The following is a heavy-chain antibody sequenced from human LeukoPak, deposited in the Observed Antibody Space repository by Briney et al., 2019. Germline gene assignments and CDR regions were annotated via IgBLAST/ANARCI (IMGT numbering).Heavy chain of an antibody. Sequence: SETLSLTCAVYGGSFSGYYWSWIRQPPGKGLEWIGEINHSGSTNYNPSLKSRVTISVDTSKNQFSLKLSSVTAADTAVYYCARRLGYSSSWYRPYNWFDPWGQGTLVTVSS. CDR3: ARRLGYSSSWYRPYNWFDP. J-gene: IGHJ5*02. CDR1: GGSFSGYY. CDR2: INHSGST. D-gene: IGHD6-13*01. V-gene: IGHV4-34*01.